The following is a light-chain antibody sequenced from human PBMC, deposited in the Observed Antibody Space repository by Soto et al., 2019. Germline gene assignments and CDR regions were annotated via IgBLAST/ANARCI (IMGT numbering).Light chain of an antibody. V-gene: IGKV3-20*01. Sequence: EVVLTQSPGTLSLSPGERATLSCRTSQSVVNYQLAWYRQKPGQAPRLLIYNTFHRATGIPDRFSGTGSEKGFTPTISGTGAEGLSVYSWQQVWSLPPAFGQGTRVEIK. CDR2: NTF. CDR3: QQVWSLPPA. J-gene: IGKJ1*01. CDR1: QSVVNYQ.